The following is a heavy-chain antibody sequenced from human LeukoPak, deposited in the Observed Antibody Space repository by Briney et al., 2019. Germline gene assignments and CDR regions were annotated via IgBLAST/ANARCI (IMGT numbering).Heavy chain of an antibody. CDR1: GGSISSSSYY. J-gene: IGHJ3*02. D-gene: IGHD2-2*01. CDR3: ARGTVSQGRDAFDI. V-gene: IGHV4-39*07. Sequence: SETLSLTCTVSGGSISSSSYYWGWIRQPPGKGLEWIGSIYYSGSTYYNPSLKSRVTISVDTSKNQFSLKLSSVTAADTAVYYCARGTVSQGRDAFDIWGQGTMVTVSS. CDR2: IYYSGST.